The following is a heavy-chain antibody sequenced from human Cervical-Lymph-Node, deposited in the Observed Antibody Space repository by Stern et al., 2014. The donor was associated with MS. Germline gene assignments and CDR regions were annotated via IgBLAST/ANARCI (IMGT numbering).Heavy chain of an antibody. Sequence: VQLVESGGGLVKPGGSLRLSCAASGFTFSDYYMSWIRQSPGKGLEWVASISSQGITMYYAASVKGRFSISRDNAKRSLYLEMNSLRAEDTAVYYCARATGGVWNWFDPWGQGTLVTVSS. J-gene: IGHJ5*02. V-gene: IGHV3-11*01. CDR1: GFTFSDYY. CDR3: ARATGGVWNWFDP. CDR2: ISSQGITM. D-gene: IGHD2-8*02.